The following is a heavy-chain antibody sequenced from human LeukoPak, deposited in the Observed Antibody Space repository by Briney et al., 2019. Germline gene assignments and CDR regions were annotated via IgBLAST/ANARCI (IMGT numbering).Heavy chain of an antibody. CDR3: ARDPVGGSTIFDY. CDR1: GGSISSYY. D-gene: IGHD1-26*01. J-gene: IGHJ4*02. Sequence: SETLSLTCTVSGGSISSYYWSWIRQPPGKGLEWIGYIYYSGSTSYNPSLRSRVTISIDISKNQFSLKLSSVTAADTAVYYCARDPVGGSTIFDYWGQGTLVTVSS. V-gene: IGHV4-59*01. CDR2: IYYSGST.